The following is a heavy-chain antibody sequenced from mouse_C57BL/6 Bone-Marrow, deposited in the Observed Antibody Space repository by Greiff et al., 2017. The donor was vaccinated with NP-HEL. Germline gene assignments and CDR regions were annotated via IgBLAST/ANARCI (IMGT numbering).Heavy chain of an antibody. J-gene: IGHJ2*01. D-gene: IGHD1-1*01. CDR1: GYTFTSYW. Sequence: VQLQQSGTVLARPGASVKMSCKTSGYTFTSYWMHWVKQRPGQGLEWIGAIYPGNSDTSYNQKFKGKAKLTAVTSASTAYMELSSLTNEDSAVYYCTRKEGFITTVVGGYWGQGTTLTVSS. CDR2: IYPGNSDT. CDR3: TRKEGFITTVVGGY. V-gene: IGHV1-5*01.